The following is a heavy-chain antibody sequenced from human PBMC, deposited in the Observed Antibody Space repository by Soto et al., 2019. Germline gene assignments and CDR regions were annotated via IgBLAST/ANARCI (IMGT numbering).Heavy chain of an antibody. CDR1: VFTFSDCA. Sequence: PGGSLRLTCAASVFTFSDCAMSWVRQAPGKGLEWVSGINWNGGSTGYADSVKGRFTISRDNAKNSLYLQMNSLRAEDTALYHCECCANTASTGCACAFDTWGQGTMVTVSS. V-gene: IGHV3-20*01. J-gene: IGHJ3*02. D-gene: IGHD2-15*01. CDR3: ECCANTASTGCACAFDT. CDR2: INWNGGST.